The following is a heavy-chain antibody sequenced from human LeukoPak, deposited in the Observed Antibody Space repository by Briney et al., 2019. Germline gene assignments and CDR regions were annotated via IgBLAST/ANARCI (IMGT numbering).Heavy chain of an antibody. Sequence: SETLSLTCTVSGGSISSSSYYWGWIRQPPGKGLVWIGSIYYSGSTYYNPSLKSRVTISVDTSKNQFSLKLSSVTAADTAVYYCARHRRYYGKDVWGQGTMVTVSS. CDR2: IYYSGST. CDR1: GGSISSSSYY. J-gene: IGHJ6*02. CDR3: ARHRRYYGKDV. V-gene: IGHV4-39*01.